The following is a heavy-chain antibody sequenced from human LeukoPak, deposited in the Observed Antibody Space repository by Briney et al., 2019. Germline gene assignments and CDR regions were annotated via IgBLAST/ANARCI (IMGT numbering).Heavy chain of an antibody. Sequence: PSETLSLTCTVSGGSISSYYWSWIRQPPGKGLEWIGYIYYSGSTNYNPSLKSRVTISVDTSKNQFSLKLSSVTAADTAVYYCARDRPQWDAFDKWGQGAMVTVSS. D-gene: IGHD6-19*01. CDR2: IYYSGST. J-gene: IGHJ3*02. CDR3: ARDRPQWDAFDK. CDR1: GGSISSYY. V-gene: IGHV4-59*01.